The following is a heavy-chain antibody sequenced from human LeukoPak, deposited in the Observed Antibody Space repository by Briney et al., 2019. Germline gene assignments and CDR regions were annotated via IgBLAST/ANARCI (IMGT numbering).Heavy chain of an antibody. J-gene: IGHJ5*02. CDR1: GYTFTSYV. Sequence: GASVRVSCKASGYTFTSYVINWVREATGQGREWMGWLNPNSGNTGYAQKFQGRVTITRNTSISTAYMELSSVRSEDTAVYYCAREKVYSGYDSRPNWFDPWGQGTLVTVSS. D-gene: IGHD5-12*01. V-gene: IGHV1-8*03. CDR3: AREKVYSGYDSRPNWFDP. CDR2: LNPNSGNT.